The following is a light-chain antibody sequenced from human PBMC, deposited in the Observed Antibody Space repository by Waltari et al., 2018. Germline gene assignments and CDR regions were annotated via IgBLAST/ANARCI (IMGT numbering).Light chain of an antibody. CDR3: QQYNSYSYT. CDR2: KAS. Sequence: DIQMTQSPSTLSASVGDRVTITCRASQSISSWLAWYQQKPGKAPNLLIYKASTLESGVPLRFSGSGAGTEFTLTIDSLQPDDFATYYCQQYNSYSYTFGQGTKLEIK. CDR1: QSISSW. J-gene: IGKJ2*01. V-gene: IGKV1-5*03.